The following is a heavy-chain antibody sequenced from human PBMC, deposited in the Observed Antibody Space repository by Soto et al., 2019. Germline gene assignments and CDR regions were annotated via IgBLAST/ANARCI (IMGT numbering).Heavy chain of an antibody. CDR1: GGSISSSSYY. V-gene: IGHV4-39*01. CDR2: IYYSGST. Sequence: KTSETLSLTCTVSGGSISSSSYYWGWIRQPPGKGLEWIGSIYYSGSTYYNPSLKSRATISVDTSKNQFSLKLSSVTAADTAVYYCARHLITGTLNRYYYYGMDVWGQGTTVTVSS. D-gene: IGHD1-20*01. CDR3: ARHLITGTLNRYYYYGMDV. J-gene: IGHJ6*02.